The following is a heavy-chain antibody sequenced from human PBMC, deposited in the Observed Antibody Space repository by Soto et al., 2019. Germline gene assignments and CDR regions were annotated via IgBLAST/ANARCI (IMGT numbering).Heavy chain of an antibody. D-gene: IGHD5-18*01. Sequence: SETLSLTCTVSGGSISSGNYYWSWIRQSPGKGLEWIGYIYSTGSSYYNPSLRSRVSMSVDTSKNQFSLNLSSVTAADTAVYFCARDVIQLWLSGRYRFDAWGQGTPVTVYS. CDR1: GGSISSGNYY. CDR2: IYSTGSS. CDR3: ARDVIQLWLSGRYRFDA. V-gene: IGHV4-30-4*01. J-gene: IGHJ5*02.